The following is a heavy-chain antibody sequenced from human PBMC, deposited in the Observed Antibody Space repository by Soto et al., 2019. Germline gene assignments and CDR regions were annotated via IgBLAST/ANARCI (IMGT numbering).Heavy chain of an antibody. CDR1: GGPLTTYF. Sequence: SETLSLTCNVSGGPLTTYFWSWIRQPPGKGLEWIGYIYYSGSTNYNPSLKSRVTISVDTSKNQFSLKLSSVTAADTAVYYCARGPNVITMVRGVPLLGYYGMDVWGQGTTVTVSS. J-gene: IGHJ6*02. CDR2: IYYSGST. V-gene: IGHV4-59*01. CDR3: ARGPNVITMVRGVPLLGYYGMDV. D-gene: IGHD3-10*01.